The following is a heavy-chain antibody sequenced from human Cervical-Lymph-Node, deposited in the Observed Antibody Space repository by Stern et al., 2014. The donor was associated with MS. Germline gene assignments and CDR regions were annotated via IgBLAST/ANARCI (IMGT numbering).Heavy chain of an antibody. D-gene: IGHD1-26*01. CDR1: GFTFSSYG. CDR3: AKDSEWELPNYYGMDV. CDR2: ISYDGSNK. J-gene: IGHJ6*02. Sequence: QVQLVESGGGVVQPGRSLRLSCAASGFTFSSYGMHWVRQAPGKGLEWVAVISYDGSNKYYADSVKGRFTISRDNSKNTLYLQMNSLRAEDTAVYYCAKDSEWELPNYYGMDVWGQGTTVTVSS. V-gene: IGHV3-30*18.